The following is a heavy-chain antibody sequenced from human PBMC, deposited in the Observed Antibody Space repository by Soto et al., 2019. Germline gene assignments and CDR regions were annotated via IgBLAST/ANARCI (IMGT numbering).Heavy chain of an antibody. V-gene: IGHV4-59*01. J-gene: IGHJ6*02. CDR1: GGSISSYY. CDR2: IYYSGST. D-gene: IGHD6-19*01. CDR3: ARDPGHSSGWPSYYYYYGMDV. Sequence: SETLSLTCTVSGGSISSYYWSWIRQPPGKGLEWIGYIYYSGSTNYNPSLKSRVTISVDTSKNQFSLKLSSVTAADTAVYYCARDPGHSSGWPSYYYYYGMDVWGQGTTVTVSS.